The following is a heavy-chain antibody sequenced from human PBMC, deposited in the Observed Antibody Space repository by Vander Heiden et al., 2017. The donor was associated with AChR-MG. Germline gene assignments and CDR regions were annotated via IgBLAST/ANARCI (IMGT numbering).Heavy chain of an antibody. D-gene: IGHD3-10*01. Sequence: QVQLVQSGSELKKPGASVKVSCKAPGYTFTSYAMNWVRQAPWQGVEWMGWINTNTGNPTYAQGFTGRFVFSLDTSVSTAYLQISSLKAEDTAVYYCARGPFGEPNFPFDYWVQGTLVTVSS. CDR1: GYTFTSYA. J-gene: IGHJ4*02. CDR3: ARGPFGEPNFPFDY. CDR2: INTNTGNP. V-gene: IGHV7-4-1*02.